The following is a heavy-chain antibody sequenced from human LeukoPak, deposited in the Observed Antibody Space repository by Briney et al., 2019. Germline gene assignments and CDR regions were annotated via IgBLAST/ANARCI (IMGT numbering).Heavy chain of an antibody. J-gene: IGHJ4*02. Sequence: PSETLSLTCTVSGGSISNSSYYWGWIRQPPGKGLEWIGSIYYSGSTYYNPSLKSRVTISVDTSKNQFSLKLSSVTAADTAVYYCARQTGRYSYLFDYWGQGTLVTVSS. CDR2: IYYSGST. CDR1: GGSISNSSYY. CDR3: ARQTGRYSYLFDY. D-gene: IGHD5-18*01. V-gene: IGHV4-39*01.